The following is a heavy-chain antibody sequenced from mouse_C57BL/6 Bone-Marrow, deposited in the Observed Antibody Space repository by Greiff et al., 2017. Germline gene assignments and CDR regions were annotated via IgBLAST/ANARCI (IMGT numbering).Heavy chain of an antibody. J-gene: IGHJ3*01. D-gene: IGHD2-3*01. CDR1: GFTFSDYG. CDR3: ARGWLLGWFAY. V-gene: IGHV5-17*01. Sequence: EVHLVESGGGLVKPGGSLKLSCAASGFTFSDYGMHWVRQAPEKGLEWVAYISSGSSTIYYADTVKGRFTISRDNAKNTLFLQMTSLRSEDTAMYYCARGWLLGWFAYWGQGTLVTVSA. CDR2: ISSGSSTI.